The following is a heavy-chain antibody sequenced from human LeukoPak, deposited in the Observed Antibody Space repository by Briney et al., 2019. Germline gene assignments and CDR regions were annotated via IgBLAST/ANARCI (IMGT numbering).Heavy chain of an antibody. CDR2: IYYSGST. V-gene: IGHV4-61*08. CDR1: GDSISSGDYY. Sequence: PSETLSLTCTVSGDSISSGDYYWSWIRQPPGKGLEWIGYIYYSGSTNYNPSLKSRVTISVDTSKNQFSLKLSSVTAADTAVYYCARDRRPAKGVGGSYNWGSFYYYYMDVWGKGTTVTVSS. D-gene: IGHD1-26*01. J-gene: IGHJ6*03. CDR3: ARDRRPAKGVGGSYNWGSFYYYYMDV.